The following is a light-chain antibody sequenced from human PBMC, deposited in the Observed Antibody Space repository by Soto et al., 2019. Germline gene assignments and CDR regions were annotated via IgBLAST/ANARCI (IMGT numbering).Light chain of an antibody. V-gene: IGLV2-8*01. J-gene: IGLJ1*01. CDR1: SSDIGGYTY. CDR3: SSFADSNSYV. CDR2: EVS. Sequence: SALPQPASASVSPGQSVTISCSGSSSDIGGYTYVSWHQHHPGKAPKLMIYEVSKRPSGVPDRFSGSKSGNTASLTVSGLQAEDEADYYCSSFADSNSYVFGTGTKVT.